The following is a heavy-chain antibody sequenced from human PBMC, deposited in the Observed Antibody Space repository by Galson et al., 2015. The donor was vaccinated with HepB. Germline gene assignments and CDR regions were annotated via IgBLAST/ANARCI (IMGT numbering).Heavy chain of an antibody. V-gene: IGHV3-30*18. J-gene: IGHJ3*02. Sequence: SLRLSCAASGFTFSSYDMHWVRQAPGRGLEWVAIISYDGSNKYYADSVKGRFTISRDNSKNTLYLQMNSLRAEDTAVYYCAKDLRERHIQDIVVVPAAEGAFDIWGQGTMVTVSS. CDR1: GFTFSSYD. D-gene: IGHD2-2*01. CDR2: ISYDGSNK. CDR3: AKDLRERHIQDIVVVPAAEGAFDI.